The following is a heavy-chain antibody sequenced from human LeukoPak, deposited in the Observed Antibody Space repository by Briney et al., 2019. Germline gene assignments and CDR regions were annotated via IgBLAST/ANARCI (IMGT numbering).Heavy chain of an antibody. Sequence: GGSLRLSCAASGFTFSGYAMSWVRQAPGKGLEWVSAFSGSGSSTYYADSVKGRFTISRDNSKNTLYLQMNSLRAEDTALYYCAKDGSSSWSLSFFDYWGQGTLVTVSS. V-gene: IGHV3-23*01. CDR2: FSGSGSST. J-gene: IGHJ4*02. CDR1: GFTFSGYA. D-gene: IGHD6-13*01. CDR3: AKDGSSSWSLSFFDY.